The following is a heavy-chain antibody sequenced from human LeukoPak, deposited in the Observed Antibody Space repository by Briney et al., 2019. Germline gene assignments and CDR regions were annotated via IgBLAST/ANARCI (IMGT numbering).Heavy chain of an antibody. D-gene: IGHD6-13*01. CDR3: VRGRGNSSSWYWDY. V-gene: IGHV3-7*02. CDR1: GFTFSSYW. CDR2: INQDGSEQ. J-gene: IGHJ4*02. Sequence: GGSLRLSCAASGFTFSSYWMSWVRQAPGKWLDWVANINQDGSEQYYVDSAKGRFTISRDNGKKSLFLQMNSLRVEDTAVYFCVRGRGNSSSWYWDYWGQGTPVTVSS.